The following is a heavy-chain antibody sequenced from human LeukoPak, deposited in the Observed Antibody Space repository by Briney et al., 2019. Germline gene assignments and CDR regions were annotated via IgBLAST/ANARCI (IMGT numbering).Heavy chain of an antibody. CDR3: ARCGDGLPCDFDY. Sequence: GGSLRLSCAASGFTFSTSWMSWVRQAPGRGLEWVANIKETGSDKYYVDAVKGRFSISRDNANKSLHLQMNSLRAEDTAVYYCARCGDGLPCDFDYWGQGTLVTVSS. J-gene: IGHJ4*02. D-gene: IGHD3-10*01. CDR1: GFTFSTSW. V-gene: IGHV3-7*01. CDR2: IKETGSDK.